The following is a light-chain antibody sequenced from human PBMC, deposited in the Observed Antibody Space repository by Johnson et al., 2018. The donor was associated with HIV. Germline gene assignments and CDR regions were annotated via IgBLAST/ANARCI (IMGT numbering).Light chain of an antibody. CDR1: SSNIGNNY. J-gene: IGLJ1*01. CDR2: ENN. V-gene: IGLV1-51*02. Sequence: TQPPSMSAAPGQKVTISCSGSSSNIGNNYVSWYQQLPGTAPKLLIYENNKRPSGIPDRFSGSKSGTSATLGITGLQTGDEADYYCGTWDSSLSAGVFGTGTKVTVL. CDR3: GTWDSSLSAGV.